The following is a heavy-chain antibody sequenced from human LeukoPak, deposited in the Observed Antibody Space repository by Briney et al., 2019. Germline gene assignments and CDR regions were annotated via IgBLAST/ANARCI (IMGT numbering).Heavy chain of an antibody. CDR1: GGSISSSSYY. CDR2: IYYSGST. J-gene: IGHJ6*03. Sequence: PSETLSLTCTVSGGSISSSSYYWGWIRQPPGKGLEWIGSIYYSGSTYYNPSLKSRVTISVDTSKNQFSLKLSSVTAADTAVYYCARHVRGYCSSTSCLFYYYYYMDVWGKGTTVTISS. CDR3: ARHVRGYCSSTSCLFYYYYYMDV. D-gene: IGHD2-2*01. V-gene: IGHV4-39*01.